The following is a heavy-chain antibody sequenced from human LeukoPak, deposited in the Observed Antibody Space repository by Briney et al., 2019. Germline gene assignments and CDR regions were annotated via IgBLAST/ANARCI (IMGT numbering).Heavy chain of an antibody. CDR1: GFTFSSYA. D-gene: IGHD1-26*01. V-gene: IGHV3-23*01. J-gene: IGHJ3*02. Sequence: TGGSLRLSCAASGFTFSSYAMSWVRQAPGKGLEWVSAISGSGGSTYYADSVKGRFTISRDNSKNTLYLQMNSLRAEDTAVYYCAKDFGTYCTYSNCPIDAFDIWGQGTMVTVSS. CDR3: AKDFGTYCTYSNCPIDAFDI. CDR2: ISGSGGST.